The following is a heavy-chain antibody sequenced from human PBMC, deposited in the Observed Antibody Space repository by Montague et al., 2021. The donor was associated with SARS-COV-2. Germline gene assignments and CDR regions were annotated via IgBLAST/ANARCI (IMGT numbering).Heavy chain of an antibody. Sequence: TLSLTCTVSGGSISSGDYYWSWIRHHPGKGLEWIGYIYYSGTTYYNPSLKSRVTISVDTSKNQFSLKLSSVTAADTALYYCARDAYYYGSGGDHHYFDYWGQGTLVTVSS. CDR1: GGSISSGDYY. V-gene: IGHV4-31*03. D-gene: IGHD3-10*01. J-gene: IGHJ4*02. CDR3: ARDAYYYGSGGDHHYFDY. CDR2: IYYSGTT.